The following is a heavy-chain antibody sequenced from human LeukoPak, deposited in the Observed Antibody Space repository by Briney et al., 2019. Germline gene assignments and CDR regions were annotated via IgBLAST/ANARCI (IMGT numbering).Heavy chain of an antibody. V-gene: IGHV1-69*01. J-gene: IGHJ6*03. D-gene: IGHD6-19*01. CDR1: GGAFSSYA. Sequence: SVKVSCKASGGAFSSYAISWVRQAPGQGIEWLGGIIPIFGTANYTQKFQGRVTITADESTSTAYMELSSLRSEDTAVYYCASLGFGNISGGSFGWYYYYYYYYMDVWGKGTTVTVSS. CDR3: ASLGFGNISGGSFGWYYYYYYYYMDV. CDR2: IIPIFGTA.